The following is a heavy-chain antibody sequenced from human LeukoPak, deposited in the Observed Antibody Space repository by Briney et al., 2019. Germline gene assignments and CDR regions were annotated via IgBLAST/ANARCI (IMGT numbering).Heavy chain of an antibody. J-gene: IGHJ4*02. D-gene: IGHD1-1*01. Sequence: PGGSLRLSCVASGFTFTNYAMHWVRQAPGKGLEYVSSIARNGGWTYYVNSVKDRFTISRDNSKDTLYLQMGSLRGEDMAVYYCARGDLGDSTGTRRGGDYWGQGTLVTVSS. CDR2: IARNGGWT. CDR1: GFTFTNYA. V-gene: IGHV3-64*01. CDR3: ARGDLGDSTGTRRGGDY.